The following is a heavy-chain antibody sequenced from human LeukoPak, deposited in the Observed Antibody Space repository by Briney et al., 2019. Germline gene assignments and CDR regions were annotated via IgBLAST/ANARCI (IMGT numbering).Heavy chain of an antibody. V-gene: IGHV3-74*01. Sequence: PGGSLRLSCAASGFTFSSYWMHWVRQAPGKGLVWVSRINSDGSSTSYADSVKGRFTISRDNAKNTLYLQMNSLRAEDTAVYYCARDGAGYSYEYYYYYYYMDVWGKGTTVAVSS. CDR1: GFTFSSYW. D-gene: IGHD5-18*01. CDR3: ARDGAGYSYEYYYYYYYMDV. J-gene: IGHJ6*03. CDR2: INSDGSST.